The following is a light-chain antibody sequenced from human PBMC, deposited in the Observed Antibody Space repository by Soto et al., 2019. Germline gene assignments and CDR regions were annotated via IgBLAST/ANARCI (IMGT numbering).Light chain of an antibody. CDR1: QSVSSN. V-gene: IGKV3-15*01. Sequence: EIVMTQSPATLSVSPGERATLSCRASQSVSSNLAWYQQKPGQAPRLLIYGASTRANGIPGRFSGSGSGTELTLTISSLQSEDFAVYYCQQYNNWHPWTFGQGTKVDIK. CDR3: QQYNNWHPWT. J-gene: IGKJ1*01. CDR2: GAS.